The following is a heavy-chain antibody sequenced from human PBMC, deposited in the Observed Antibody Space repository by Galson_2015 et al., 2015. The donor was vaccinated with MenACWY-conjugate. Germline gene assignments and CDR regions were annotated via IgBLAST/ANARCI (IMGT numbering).Heavy chain of an antibody. J-gene: IGHJ4*02. D-gene: IGHD5-18*01. CDR3: ARGGYNYGLDS. V-gene: IGHV3-48*02. Sequence: SLRLSCAASGFTFSTSTMNWLRQAPGKGLEWISYITSTSGTIKYADSVKGRFTISRDNAKKSLHLQMTGLRDEDTAVYFCARGGYNYGLDSWGQGTLVTVSS. CDR2: ITSTSGTI. CDR1: GFTFSTST.